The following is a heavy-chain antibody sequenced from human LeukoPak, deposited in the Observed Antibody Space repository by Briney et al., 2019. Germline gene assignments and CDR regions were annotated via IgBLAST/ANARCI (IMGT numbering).Heavy chain of an antibody. J-gene: IGHJ4*02. CDR3: ARVSDSSFKVGYRRFDY. V-gene: IGHV4-38-2*02. D-gene: IGHD5-12*01. CDR2: IYHSGST. Sequence: PSETPSLTCTVSGYSISSGYYWGWIRQPPGKGLEWIGSIYHSGSTYYNPSLKSRVTISVDTSKNQFSLKLSSVTAADTAVYYCARVSDSSFKVGYRRFDYWGQGTLVTVSS. CDR1: GYSISSGYY.